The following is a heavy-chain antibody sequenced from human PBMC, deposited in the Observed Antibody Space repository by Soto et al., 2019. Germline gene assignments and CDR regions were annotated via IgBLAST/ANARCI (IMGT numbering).Heavy chain of an antibody. D-gene: IGHD1-1*01. CDR1: GLTFSSYT. J-gene: IGHJ4*02. CDR3: ASLLIRRTTRGSYFDY. Sequence: GSLTHSCAASGLTFSSYTMNWVRQAPGKGLEWVSSISSSSSYIYYADSVKGRFTISRDNAKNSLYLQMNGLRAEDTAVYYCASLLIRRTTRGSYFDYCGPGTQV. CDR2: ISSSSSYI. V-gene: IGHV3-21*01.